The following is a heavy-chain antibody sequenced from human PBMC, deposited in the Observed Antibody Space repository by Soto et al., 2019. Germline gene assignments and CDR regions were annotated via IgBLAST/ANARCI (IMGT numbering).Heavy chain of an antibody. V-gene: IGHV3-23*01. J-gene: IGHJ4*02. CDR1: GFTFSSYG. CDR2: ISGSGSST. CDR3: VKASDGAWPYYFDS. Sequence: GGSLRLSCAASGFTFSSYGMHWVRQAPGKGLEWVSAISGSGSSTYYADSVKGRFTISRDNSKNTLYLQMHSLRVEDSAVYFCVKASDGAWPYYFDSWGQGTLVTVSS. D-gene: IGHD5-12*01.